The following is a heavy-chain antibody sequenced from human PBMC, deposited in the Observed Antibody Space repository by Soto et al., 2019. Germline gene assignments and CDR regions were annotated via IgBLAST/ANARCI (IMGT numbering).Heavy chain of an antibody. CDR1: GGSISSSSYY. J-gene: IGHJ4*02. CDR3: ARVVGATSPYYFDY. D-gene: IGHD1-26*01. V-gene: IGHV4-39*01. Sequence: RXETLSLTCTVSGGSISSSSYYGGWIRQPPGKGLEWIGSIYYSGSTYYNPSLKSRVTISVDTSKNQFSLKLSSVTAADTAVYYCARVVGATSPYYFDYCGQGTLVTVS. CDR2: IYYSGST.